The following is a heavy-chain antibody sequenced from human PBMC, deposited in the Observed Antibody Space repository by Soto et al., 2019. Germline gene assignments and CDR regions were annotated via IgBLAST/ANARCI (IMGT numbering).Heavy chain of an antibody. V-gene: IGHV3-9*01. Sequence: EVQLVESGGGLVQPGRSLRLSCAASGFTFDDYAMHWVRQVPGKGLEWVSGINWNSGSRGYADSVKGRFAISRDNAKNSLHLQMNSLRAEDTAFYYCVKDESINWYSGHFRHLGQGTLVTVSS. CDR3: VKDESINWYSGHFRH. D-gene: IGHD6-13*01. J-gene: IGHJ1*01. CDR2: INWNSGSR. CDR1: GFTFDDYA.